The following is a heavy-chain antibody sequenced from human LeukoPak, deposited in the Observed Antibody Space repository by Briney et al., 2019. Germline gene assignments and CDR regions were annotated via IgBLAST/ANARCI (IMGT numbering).Heavy chain of an antibody. CDR2: IKQDGSEK. V-gene: IGHV3-7*03. D-gene: IGHD2-2*02. Sequence: GGSLRLSCAASGFTFSSYWMSWVRQAPGKGLEWVANIKQDGSEKYYVDSVKGRFTISRDNAKNSLYLQMNSLRAEDTAVYYCARARYCSSTSCYTELDYWGQGTLVTVSS. J-gene: IGHJ4*02. CDR1: GFTFSSYW. CDR3: ARARYCSSTSCYTELDY.